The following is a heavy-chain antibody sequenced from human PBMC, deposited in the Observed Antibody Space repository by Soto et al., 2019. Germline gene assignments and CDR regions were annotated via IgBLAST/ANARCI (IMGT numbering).Heavy chain of an antibody. CDR1: GFTFISYG. Sequence: PGGSLRLSCAASGFTFISYGMHWVRQAPCRGLEWVAVIWYDGSNKYYADSVKGRFTISRDNSKNTLYLQMNSLRAEDTAVYYCARDIGSGRDYYGMDVWGQGTTVTVS. CDR2: IWYDGSNK. V-gene: IGHV3-33*01. CDR3: ARDIGSGRDYYGMDV. D-gene: IGHD3-10*01. J-gene: IGHJ6*02.